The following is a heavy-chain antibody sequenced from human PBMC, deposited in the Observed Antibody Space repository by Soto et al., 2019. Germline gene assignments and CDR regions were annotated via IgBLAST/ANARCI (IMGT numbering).Heavy chain of an antibody. Sequence: LGESLNISCKGSGYSFTSYWIGWVRQMPGKGLEWMGIIYPGDSDTRYSPSFQGQVTISADKSISTAYLQWSSLKASDTAMSYCARHRSPSRGWYRYYYYYMDVWGKGTTVTV. CDR2: IYPGDSDT. V-gene: IGHV5-51*01. CDR1: GYSFTSYW. D-gene: IGHD6-19*01. J-gene: IGHJ6*03. CDR3: ARHRSPSRGWYRYYYYYMDV.